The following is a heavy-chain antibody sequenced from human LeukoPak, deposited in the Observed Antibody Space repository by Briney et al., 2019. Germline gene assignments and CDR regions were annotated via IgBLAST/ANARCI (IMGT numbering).Heavy chain of an antibody. D-gene: IGHD3-3*01. CDR1: GGTFSNYA. CDR2: IITNFGTA. J-gene: IGHJ4*02. Sequence: SVKVSCKASGGTFSNYAISWVRQAPGQGLEWMGGIITNFGTANYAQKYQGRVTITADESTSTVYMELSSLRSEDTAVYYCARPRTYYDFWRGYPPFDYWGQGTLVTVSS. V-gene: IGHV1-69*01. CDR3: ARPRTYYDFWRGYPPFDY.